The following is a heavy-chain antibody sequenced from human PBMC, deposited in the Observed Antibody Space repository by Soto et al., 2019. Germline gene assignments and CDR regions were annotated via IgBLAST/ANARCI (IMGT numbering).Heavy chain of an antibody. J-gene: IGHJ4*02. CDR3: ARSGGSSGWDDPDDY. Sequence: QVQLVQAGAEVKKPGASVHVSCKTSGYTFTSHAISWVRQAPGQGLERMGLISDYNRDTNYAQNLQGRFTVTIDTSTSTVYMELRSLRPDDTAIYYCARSGGSSGWDDPDDYWGQGTLVTVSS. CDR1: GYTFTSHA. V-gene: IGHV1-18*01. CDR2: ISDYNRDT. D-gene: IGHD6-19*01.